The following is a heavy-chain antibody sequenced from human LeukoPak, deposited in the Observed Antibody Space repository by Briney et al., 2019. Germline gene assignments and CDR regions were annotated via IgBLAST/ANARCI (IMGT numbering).Heavy chain of an antibody. J-gene: IGHJ4*02. V-gene: IGHV1-2*02. D-gene: IGHD1-26*01. Sequence: ASVKVSCKASGYTFTGYYMHWVRQAPGQGLEGMGWINPNNGGTNYAQKLQGRVTMTRGTSISTAYMELSRLRSDDTAVYYCARSPASGSYYFDYWGQGTLVTVSS. CDR3: ARSPASGSYYFDY. CDR1: GYTFTGYY. CDR2: INPNNGGT.